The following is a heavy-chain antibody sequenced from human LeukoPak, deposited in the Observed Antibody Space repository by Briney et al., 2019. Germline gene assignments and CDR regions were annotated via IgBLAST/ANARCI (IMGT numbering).Heavy chain of an antibody. V-gene: IGHV1-18*01. D-gene: IGHD6-19*01. J-gene: IGHJ5*02. CDR2: ISAYNGNT. Sequence: GASVKVSCKASGYTFTSYGISWVRQAPGQGLEWMGWISAYNGNTNYAQKLQGRVTMTTDTSTSTAYVELRSLRSDDTAVYYCARDRSEYSSGWYNWFDPWGQGTLVTVSS. CDR1: GYTFTSYG. CDR3: ARDRSEYSSGWYNWFDP.